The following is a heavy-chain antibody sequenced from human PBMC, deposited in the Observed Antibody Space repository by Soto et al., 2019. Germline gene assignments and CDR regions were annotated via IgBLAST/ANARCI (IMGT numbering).Heavy chain of an antibody. J-gene: IGHJ3*01. D-gene: IGHD3-3*01. CDR2: IYYSGST. CDR3: ARDRDEFWTGFNALDF. Sequence: SETLSLTCTVSGGSISSGGYYWSCMRQHPGKGLEWIGYIYYSGSTYYNPSLKSRVTISVDTSKNQFSLKLSSVTAADTAVYYCARDRDEFWTGFNALDFWGQGTMVTVSS. CDR1: GGSISSGGYY. V-gene: IGHV4-31*03.